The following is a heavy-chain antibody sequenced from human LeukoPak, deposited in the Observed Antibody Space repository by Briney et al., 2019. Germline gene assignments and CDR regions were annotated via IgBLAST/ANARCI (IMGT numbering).Heavy chain of an antibody. CDR2: ISYDGSNK. CDR3: VQRGGLDY. CDR1: GFTFSSYG. V-gene: IGHV3-30*03. J-gene: IGHJ4*02. Sequence: PGGSLRLSCAASGFTFSSYGMHWVRQAPGKGLEWVAVISYDGSNKYYADSVKGRFTISRDNSKNALHLQMNSLRIEDTAVYYCVQRGGLDYWGQGTLVTVSS. D-gene: IGHD3-16*01.